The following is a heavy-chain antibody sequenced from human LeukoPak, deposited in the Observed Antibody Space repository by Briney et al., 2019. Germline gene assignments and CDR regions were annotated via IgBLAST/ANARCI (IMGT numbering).Heavy chain of an antibody. CDR1: GYSISSGYY. J-gene: IGHJ4*02. CDR3: ASRDIVVVPAAIRTPHFDY. Sequence: SETLSLTCAVSGYSISSGYYWGWIRQPPGKGLEWIGSIYHSGSTYDNPSLKSRVTISVDTSKNQFSLKLSSVTAADTAVYYCASRDIVVVPAAIRTPHFDYWGQGTLVTVSS. CDR2: IYHSGST. V-gene: IGHV4-38-2*01. D-gene: IGHD2-2*02.